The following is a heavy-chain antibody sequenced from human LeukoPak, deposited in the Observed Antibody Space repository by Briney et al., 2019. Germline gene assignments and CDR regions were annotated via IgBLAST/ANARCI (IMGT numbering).Heavy chain of an antibody. D-gene: IGHD3-22*01. CDR1: GLTFSSYA. CDR3: AKVTWYSYDSSTPGH. V-gene: IGHV3-23*01. CDR2: ISGSGGST. Sequence: GGSLRLSCAASGLTFSSYAMSWVRQAPGKGLEWVSGISGSGGSTYYADSVRGRFTISRDDSKNTLYLQMNSLRAEDTAVYYCAKVTWYSYDSSTPGHWGHGTLVTVSS. J-gene: IGHJ4*01.